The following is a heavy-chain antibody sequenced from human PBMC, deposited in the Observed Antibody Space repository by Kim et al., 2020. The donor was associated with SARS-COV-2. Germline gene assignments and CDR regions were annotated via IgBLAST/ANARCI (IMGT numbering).Heavy chain of an antibody. Sequence: ASVKVSCKASGYTFTSYGISWVRQAPGQGLEWMGWISAYNGNTNYAQKLQGRVTMTTDTSTSTAYMELRSLRSDDTAVYYCARVPPLVDTAMDEGWSWGQGTLVTVSS. D-gene: IGHD5-18*01. J-gene: IGHJ5*02. V-gene: IGHV1-18*04. CDR1: GYTFTSYG. CDR2: ISAYNGNT. CDR3: ARVPPLVDTAMDEGWS.